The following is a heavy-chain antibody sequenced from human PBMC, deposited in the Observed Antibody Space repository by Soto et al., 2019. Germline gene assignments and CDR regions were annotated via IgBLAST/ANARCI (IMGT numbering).Heavy chain of an antibody. D-gene: IGHD3-22*01. J-gene: IGHJ1*01. CDR3: ARDIDGLHDDTSGPFPLPG. V-gene: IGHV4-30-4*01. CDR1: GGSISSDDYY. Sequence: PSETLSLTCTVSGGSISSDDYYWRWIRQATGRGLEWIGYIHSSGSIYYNPSLKSRATMSIDTAGNQFSLKVSSVTVADTAVYYCARDIDGLHDDTSGPFPLPGWGQGTLVTVSS. CDR2: IHSSGSI.